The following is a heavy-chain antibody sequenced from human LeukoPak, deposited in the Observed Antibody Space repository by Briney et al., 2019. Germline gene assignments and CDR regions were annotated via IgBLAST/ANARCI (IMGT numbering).Heavy chain of an antibody. CDR3: VRRLAVTGKYYFDY. CDR1: GGSISSSSYY. CDR2: IYYSGIT. Sequence: SETLSLTCTVSGGSISSSSYYWDWIRQPPGKGLEWIGFIYYSGITKYNPSLESRVTISLDMSKNQFSLRLSSVTAADTAVYYCVRRLAVTGKYYFDYWGQGTLVAVSS. D-gene: IGHD6-19*01. J-gene: IGHJ4*02. V-gene: IGHV4-61*05.